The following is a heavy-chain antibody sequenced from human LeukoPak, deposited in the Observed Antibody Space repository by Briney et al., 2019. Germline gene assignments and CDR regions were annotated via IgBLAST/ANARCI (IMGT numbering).Heavy chain of an antibody. D-gene: IGHD3-22*01. V-gene: IGHV4-39*07. CDR1: GGSISSSSYY. CDR2: IYYSGST. CDR3: ASDSHTYYYDSSGLFFDY. J-gene: IGHJ4*02. Sequence: NSSETLSLTCTVSGGSISSSSYYWGWIRQPPGKGLEWIGSIYYSGSTYYNPSLKSRVTISVDTSKNQFSLELSSVTAADTAVYYCASDSHTYYYDSSGLFFDYWGQGTLVAVSS.